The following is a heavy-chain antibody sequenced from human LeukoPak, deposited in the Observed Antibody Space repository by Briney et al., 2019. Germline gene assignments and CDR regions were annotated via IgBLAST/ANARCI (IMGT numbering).Heavy chain of an antibody. J-gene: IGHJ4*02. V-gene: IGHV1-69*05. D-gene: IGHD5-18*01. CDR3: ARDQGYSYGIGLIADY. Sequence: ASVKVSCKASGGTFSSYAISWVRQAPGQGLEWMGRIIPIFGTANYAQKFHGRVTITTDESTSTAYMELSSLRSEDTAVYYCARDQGYSYGIGLIADYWGQGTLVTVSS. CDR1: GGTFSSYA. CDR2: IIPIFGTA.